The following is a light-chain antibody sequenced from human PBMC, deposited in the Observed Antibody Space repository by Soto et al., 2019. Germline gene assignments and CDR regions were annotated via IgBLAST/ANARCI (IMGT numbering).Light chain of an antibody. CDR2: DAS. Sequence: EIVLTQSPATLSLSPGGSATLSRRASQSVSSYLAWYQQKPGQAPRLLIYDASNRATGIPARFSGSGSGTDFTLTISRLEPDDFAVYYCQQYDDWQTFGQGTKV. J-gene: IGKJ1*01. CDR1: QSVSSY. V-gene: IGKV3-11*01. CDR3: QQYDDWQT.